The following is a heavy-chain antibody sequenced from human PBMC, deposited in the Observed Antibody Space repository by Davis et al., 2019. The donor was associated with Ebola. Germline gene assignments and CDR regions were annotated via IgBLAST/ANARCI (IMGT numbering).Heavy chain of an antibody. D-gene: IGHD3-22*01. CDR2: ISYDGSNK. Sequence: GGSLRLSCAASGFTFSSYAMHWVRQAPGKGLEWVAVISYDGSNKYYADSVKGRFTISRDNSKNTLYLQMNSLRAEDTAVYYCARGQRGSGYYLPYWGQGTLVTVSS. V-gene: IGHV3-30-3*01. CDR3: ARGQRGSGYYLPY. CDR1: GFTFSSYA. J-gene: IGHJ4*02.